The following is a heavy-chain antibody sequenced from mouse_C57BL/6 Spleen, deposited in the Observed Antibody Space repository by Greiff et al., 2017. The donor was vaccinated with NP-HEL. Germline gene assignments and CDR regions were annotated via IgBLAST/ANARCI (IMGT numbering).Heavy chain of an antibody. CDR2: ISDGGSYT. CDR3: ARDPGYYFDY. D-gene: IGHD4-1*01. J-gene: IGHJ2*01. Sequence: EVMLVESGGGLVKPGGSLKLSCAASGFTFSSYAMSWVRQTPEKRLEWVATISDGGSYTYYPDNVKGRFTISRDNAKNNLYLQMSHLKSEDTAMYYCARDPGYYFDYWGQGTTLTVSS. CDR1: GFTFSSYA. V-gene: IGHV5-4*01.